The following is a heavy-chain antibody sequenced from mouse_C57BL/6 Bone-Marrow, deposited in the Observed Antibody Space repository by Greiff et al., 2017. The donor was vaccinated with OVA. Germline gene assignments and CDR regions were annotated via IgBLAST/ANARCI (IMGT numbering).Heavy chain of an antibody. Sequence: QVQLQQPGAELVKPGASVKMSCKASGYTFTSYWITWVKQRPGQGLEWIGDIYPGSGSTNYNEKFKSKATLTVDKSSSTAYMQLSSLTSEDSAVYYCARELGFAYWGQGTLVTVSA. V-gene: IGHV1-55*01. CDR1: GYTFTSYW. J-gene: IGHJ3*01. CDR2: IYPGSGST. D-gene: IGHD4-1*01. CDR3: ARELGFAY.